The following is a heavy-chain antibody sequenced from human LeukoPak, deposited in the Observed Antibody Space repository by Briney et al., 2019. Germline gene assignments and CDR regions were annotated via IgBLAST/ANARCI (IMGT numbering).Heavy chain of an antibody. D-gene: IGHD3-22*01. CDR1: GGTFSTYA. CDR3: AKAENYYDSSGPFDY. J-gene: IGHJ4*02. Sequence: SVKDSCKASGGTFSTYAINWVRQAPGQGLEWMGRIIPILGIRNYAQKFQGRVTINADKSTSTAYMELSSLRTEDTAVYYCAKAENYYDSSGPFDYWGQGTLVTVSS. CDR2: IIPILGIR. V-gene: IGHV1-69*04.